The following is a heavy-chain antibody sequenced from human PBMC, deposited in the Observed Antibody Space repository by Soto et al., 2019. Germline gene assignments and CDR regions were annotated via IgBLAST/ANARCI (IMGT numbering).Heavy chain of an antibody. CDR3: ASRWGRSFVY. V-gene: IGHV4-59*08. Sequence: QVQLQESGPGLVKPSETLSLTCTVSGGSISSYYWSWIRQPPGKGLEWIGYIYYSGSTNYNPSLKSRVTISVDASKTPSSLKLSSVTAADTAVYFCASRWGRSFVYWGQGTLVTVSS. CDR1: GGSISSYY. CDR2: IYYSGST. D-gene: IGHD2-15*01. J-gene: IGHJ4*02.